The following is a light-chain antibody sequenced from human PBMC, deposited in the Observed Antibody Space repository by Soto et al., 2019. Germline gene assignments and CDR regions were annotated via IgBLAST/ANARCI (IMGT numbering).Light chain of an antibody. V-gene: IGKV3-15*01. J-gene: IGKJ4*01. CDR2: GAS. CDR1: QSVHSN. Sequence: EIVMTQSPATLSLSPGETATLSCRASQSVHSNLAWFQQHPGQAPRVLIYGASSRATGILVRFSGSGSWTEFTLTNSSLQPEDFAVYYCQQYTDWPWGTFGGGTKVGIK. CDR3: QQYTDWPWGT.